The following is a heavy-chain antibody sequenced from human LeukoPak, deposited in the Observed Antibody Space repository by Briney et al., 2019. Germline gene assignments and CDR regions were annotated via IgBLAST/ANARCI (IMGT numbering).Heavy chain of an antibody. CDR3: ARRGGQWRIDY. J-gene: IGHJ4*02. CDR2: IYSDGST. CDR1: GFTVSSNY. D-gene: IGHD6-19*01. V-gene: IGHV3-66*01. Sequence: GGSLRLSCAASGFTVSSNYMSWVRQAPGKGLEWVSVIYSDGSTYYADSVKGRFTISRDNSKNTLYLQMNSLRAEDTAVYYCARRGGQWRIDYWGQGTLVTVSS.